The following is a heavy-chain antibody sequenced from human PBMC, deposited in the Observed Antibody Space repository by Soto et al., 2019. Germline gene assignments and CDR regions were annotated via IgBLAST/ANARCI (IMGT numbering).Heavy chain of an antibody. CDR2: IYYSGST. CDR1: GCSITSYY. D-gene: IGHD6-19*01. J-gene: IGHJ4*02. CDR3: ARLHTSGWYGVDF. Sequence: SDTLSLTCTVSGCSITSYYWSWIRQPPGKALEWIGYIYYSGSTNYNPSLKSRVTISVDTSKSHFSLKLSSVTAADTAVYYCARLHTSGWYGVDFWGQGTLVTVS. V-gene: IGHV4-59*08.